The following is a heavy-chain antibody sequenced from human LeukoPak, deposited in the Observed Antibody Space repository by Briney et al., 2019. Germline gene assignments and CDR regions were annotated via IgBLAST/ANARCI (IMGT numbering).Heavy chain of an antibody. CDR3: ARGSGYDFDDF. D-gene: IGHD5-12*01. J-gene: IGHJ4*02. Sequence: GESLKISCKASGYNFTTYWIGWVRQMPDKGLEWMGIIYPGDSDTRYSPSFQGQVTISADKSIKTAYQQWSSLKASDTAMYYCARGSGYDFDDFWGQGTLVTVSS. CDR1: GYNFTTYW. CDR2: IYPGDSDT. V-gene: IGHV5-51*01.